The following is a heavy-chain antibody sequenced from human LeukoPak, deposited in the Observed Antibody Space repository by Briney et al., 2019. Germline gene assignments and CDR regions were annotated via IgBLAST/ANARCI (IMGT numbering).Heavy chain of an antibody. Sequence: GGSLRLSCAASGFTFSSYSMNWVRQAPGKELEWVSSISSSSSYIYYADSVKGRFTISRDNAKNSLYLQMDSLRAEDTAVYYCARDPRIAVAGNPWFDPWGQGTLVTVSS. CDR1: GFTFSSYS. J-gene: IGHJ5*02. CDR2: ISSSSSYI. D-gene: IGHD6-19*01. CDR3: ARDPRIAVAGNPWFDP. V-gene: IGHV3-21*01.